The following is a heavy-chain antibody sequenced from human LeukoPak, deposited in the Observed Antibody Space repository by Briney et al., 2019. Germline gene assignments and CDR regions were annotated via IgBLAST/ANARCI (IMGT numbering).Heavy chain of an antibody. CDR2: NYHSGST. V-gene: IGHV4-38-2*02. J-gene: IGHJ4*02. D-gene: IGHD5-18*01. CDR3: ARVDTAMTQYYFDY. CDR1: GYSISSGYY. Sequence: SETLSLTCTVSGYSISSGYYWGWIRQPPGKGLEWIGSNYHSGSTYYNPSLKSRVTISVDTSKNQFSLKLSSVTAADTAVYYCARVDTAMTQYYFDYWGQGTLVTVSS.